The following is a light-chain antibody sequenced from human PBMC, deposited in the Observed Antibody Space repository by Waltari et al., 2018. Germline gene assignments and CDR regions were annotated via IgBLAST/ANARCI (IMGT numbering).Light chain of an antibody. J-gene: IGLJ3*02. CDR3: AAWDDALNGRV. V-gene: IGLV1-44*01. CDR1: SSTIGGNG. CDR2: TND. Sequence: ALAQQPSASGTPGQGLTIACSRSSSTIGGNGLIWYQRLPGTAPKLLIHTNDQRPSGVPDRFSASKSGTAASLAISGLQSEDEAHYFCAAWDDALNGRVFGGGTKVTVL.